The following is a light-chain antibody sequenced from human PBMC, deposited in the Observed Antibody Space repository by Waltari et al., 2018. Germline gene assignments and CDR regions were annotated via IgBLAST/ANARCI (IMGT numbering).Light chain of an antibody. CDR3: QQSYSTPH. Sequence: DIQMTQPPPSLSASVGDRATTPFQASQSISSYLNWYQQRPGKAPKRLIYAASSLQSGVPSRFSGRGSGTDFTLTISSLQPEDFATYYCQQSYSTPHFGPGTKVDIK. CDR2: AAS. CDR1: QSISSY. V-gene: IGKV1-39*01. J-gene: IGKJ3*01.